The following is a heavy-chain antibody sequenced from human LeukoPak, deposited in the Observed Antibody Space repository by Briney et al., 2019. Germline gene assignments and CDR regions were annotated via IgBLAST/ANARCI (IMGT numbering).Heavy chain of an antibody. J-gene: IGHJ3*02. CDR2: IYTSGST. CDR1: GRSISSYY. D-gene: IGHD3-9*01. Sequence: SETLSLPCTVSGRSISSYYWSWIRQPAGKGLEWIGRIYTSGSTNYNPSLKSRVTMSVDTSKNQFSLKLSSVTAADTAVYCCARVRTYYDILTGYSDNVFDIWGQGTMVTVSS. V-gene: IGHV4-4*07. CDR3: ARVRTYYDILTGYSDNVFDI.